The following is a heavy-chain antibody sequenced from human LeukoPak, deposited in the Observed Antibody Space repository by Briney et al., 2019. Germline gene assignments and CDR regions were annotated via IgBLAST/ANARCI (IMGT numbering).Heavy chain of an antibody. CDR3: ARDLEYSGYLWHPGWFDP. Sequence: SETLSLTCTVSGGSLSSSSYYWGWLRQPPGKGLEWIGSIYYSGSTYYNPSPKSRVTISVDTSKNQFSLKLSSVTAADTAVYYCARDLEYSGYLWHPGWFDPGGQGTLVTVSS. J-gene: IGHJ5*02. V-gene: IGHV4-39*07. CDR2: IYYSGST. CDR1: GGSLSSSSYY. D-gene: IGHD5-12*01.